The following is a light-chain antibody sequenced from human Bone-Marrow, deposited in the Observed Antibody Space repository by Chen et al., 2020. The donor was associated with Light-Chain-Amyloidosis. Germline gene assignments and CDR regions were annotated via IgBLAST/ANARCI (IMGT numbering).Light chain of an antibody. CDR2: AGS. J-gene: IGLJ1*01. CDR1: SGDVGTYNY. Sequence: QSALTQPASVSGSPGQSITIPCPGTSGDVGTYNYVSWYQQHPGKAPQVMIYAGSNRPSGVSNRFSGSKSGNTASLTISGLQAEDEADYYCSSFTSSSSYVFGPGTKVTVL. V-gene: IGLV2-14*01. CDR3: SSFTSSSSYV.